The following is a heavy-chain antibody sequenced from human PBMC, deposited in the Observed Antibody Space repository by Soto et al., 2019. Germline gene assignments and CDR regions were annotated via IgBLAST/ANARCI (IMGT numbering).Heavy chain of an antibody. CDR2: IDWDDDK. V-gene: IGHV2-70*11. CDR3: ARDRTRYDILTGYYYYYGMDV. J-gene: IGHJ6*02. Sequence: SGPTLVNPTQTLTLTCTFSGFSLSTSGMCVSWIRQPPGKALEWLARIDWDDDKYYSTSLKTRLTISKDTSKNQVVLTMTNMDPVDTATYYCARDRTRYDILTGYYYYYGMDVWGQGTTVTVSS. CDR1: GFSLSTSGMC. D-gene: IGHD3-9*01.